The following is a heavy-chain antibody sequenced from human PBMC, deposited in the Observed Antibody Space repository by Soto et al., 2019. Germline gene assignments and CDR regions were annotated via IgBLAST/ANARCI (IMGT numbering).Heavy chain of an antibody. V-gene: IGHV4-31*03. D-gene: IGHD3-10*01. CDR2: IHYSGCT. CDR3: ARVRGSGSYAAYYFDS. J-gene: IGHJ4*01. Sequence: SETLSLTCTVSGGSISNGGYYWNWVRQHPGKGLEWIGYIHYSGCTWYNPSLESRVTISVDTSKDQFSLKLRSVTAADTAVYYCARVRGSGSYAAYYFDSWGQGTLVTVSS. CDR1: GGSISNGGYY.